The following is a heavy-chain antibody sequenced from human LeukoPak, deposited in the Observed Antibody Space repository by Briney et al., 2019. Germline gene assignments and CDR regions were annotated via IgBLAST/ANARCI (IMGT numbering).Heavy chain of an antibody. J-gene: IGHJ4*02. CDR2: IKEDGSEK. CDR3: ARAFDSSGYYFGTFYYLDY. D-gene: IGHD3-22*01. Sequence: LSGGSLRLSCAASGFNFSTYCLSWVRQAPGKGLEWVANIKEDGSEKFYVEAVRGRFTISRDNDKHSLYLQMNSLRAEDTAVYYCARAFDSSGYYFGTFYYLDYWGQGTLVTVSS. V-gene: IGHV3-7*01. CDR1: GFNFSTYC.